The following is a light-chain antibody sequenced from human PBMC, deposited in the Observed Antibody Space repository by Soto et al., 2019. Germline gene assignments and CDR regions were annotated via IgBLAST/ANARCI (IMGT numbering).Light chain of an antibody. J-gene: IGKJ3*01. V-gene: IGKV4-1*01. CDR2: WAS. Sequence: IVMTQSPDSLAVSLGERATINCKSSQSVLYSSNNKNYFAWYQQKPGQPPKLLIYWASTRESGVPDRFSGSGSGTDFTLTVSSLQAEDVAVYYCQQYYSTPRTFGPGTKVDSK. CDR3: QQYYSTPRT. CDR1: QSVLYSSNNKNY.